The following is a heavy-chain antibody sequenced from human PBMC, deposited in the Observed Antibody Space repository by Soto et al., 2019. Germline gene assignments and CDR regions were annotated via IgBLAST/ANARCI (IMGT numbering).Heavy chain of an antibody. J-gene: IGHJ4*02. Sequence: QVQLVQSGAEVKKPGSSVKVSCKASGGTFSSYTISWVGQAPGQGLEWMGRIIPILGIANYAQKFQGRVTITADKSTSTAYMELSSLRSEDTAVYYCASEDIVVVPAAMDYWGQGTLVTVSS. CDR1: GGTFSSYT. V-gene: IGHV1-69*02. CDR3: ASEDIVVVPAAMDY. D-gene: IGHD2-2*01. CDR2: IIPILGIA.